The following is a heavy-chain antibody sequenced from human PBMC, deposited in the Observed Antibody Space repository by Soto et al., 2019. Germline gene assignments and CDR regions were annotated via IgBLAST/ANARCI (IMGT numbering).Heavy chain of an antibody. CDR3: ARDPSYMVRGVGFDY. Sequence: GGPLRLSCAASGFTFSSYWMSWVRQAPGKGLEWVANIKQDGSEKYYVDSVKGRFTISRDNAKNSLYLQMNSLRAEDTAVYYCARDPSYMVRGVGFDYWGQGTLVTVSS. CDR1: GFTFSSYW. D-gene: IGHD3-10*01. V-gene: IGHV3-7*03. CDR2: IKQDGSEK. J-gene: IGHJ4*02.